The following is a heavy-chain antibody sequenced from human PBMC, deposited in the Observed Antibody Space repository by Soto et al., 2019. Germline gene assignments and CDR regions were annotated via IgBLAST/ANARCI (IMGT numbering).Heavy chain of an antibody. J-gene: IGHJ4*02. D-gene: IGHD6-6*01. CDR3: ARWKVAARLIDY. Sequence: SETLSLTCTVSGGSISSSSYYWGWIRQPPGKGLEWIGSIYYSGSTYYNPSLKSRVTISVDTSKNQFSLKLSSVTAADTAVYYCARWKVAARLIDYWGQGTLVTVSS. CDR2: IYYSGST. V-gene: IGHV4-39*01. CDR1: GGSISSSSYY.